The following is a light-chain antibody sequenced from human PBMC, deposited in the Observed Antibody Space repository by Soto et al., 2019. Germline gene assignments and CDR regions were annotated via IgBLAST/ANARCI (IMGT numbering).Light chain of an antibody. CDR3: QVWDSDSDDWV. CDR2: DDS. CDR1: KLASKS. J-gene: IGLJ3*02. V-gene: IGLV3-21*02. Sequence: SYELTQPPSVSAAPGQTARMTCAGSKLASKSVHWYQQKPGQAPVLVVYDDSDRPSGVPERFSGFNSANTATLTIRRVEAGDEADYYCQVWDSDSDDWVFGVGTKVTVL.